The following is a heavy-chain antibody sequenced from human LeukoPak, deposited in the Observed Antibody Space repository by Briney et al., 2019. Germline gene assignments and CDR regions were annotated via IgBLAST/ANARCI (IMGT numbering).Heavy chain of an antibody. CDR2: IRYDGSNK. J-gene: IGHJ4*02. V-gene: IGHV3-30*02. CDR3: ARPTGDSSGYYYPHYSN. D-gene: IGHD3-22*01. Sequence: PGGSLRLSCAASGFTFSSYGMHWVRQAPGKGLEWVAFIRYDGSNKYYADSVKGRFTISRDNSKNTLYLQMNSLRAEDTAVYYCARPTGDSSGYYYPHYSNWGQGTLVTVSS. CDR1: GFTFSSYG.